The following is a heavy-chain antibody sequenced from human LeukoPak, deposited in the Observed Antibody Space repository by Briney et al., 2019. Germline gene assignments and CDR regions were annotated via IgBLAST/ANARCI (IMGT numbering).Heavy chain of an antibody. CDR1: GFSVSNTY. CDR3: ARTPSKIFGVVISFDY. V-gene: IGHV3-30*03. Sequence: GGSLRLSCAASGFSVSNTYMSWVRQAPGKGLEWVAVISYDGSNKYYADSVKGRFTISRDNSKNTLYLQMNSLRAEDTAVYYCARTPSKIFGVVISFDYWGQGTLVTVSS. J-gene: IGHJ4*02. CDR2: ISYDGSNK. D-gene: IGHD3-3*01.